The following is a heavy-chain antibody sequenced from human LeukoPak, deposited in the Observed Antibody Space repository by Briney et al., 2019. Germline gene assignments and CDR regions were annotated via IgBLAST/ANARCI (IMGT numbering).Heavy chain of an antibody. J-gene: IGHJ4*02. D-gene: IGHD3-10*01. CDR3: AKDSMARNYYGSGSYPIFDY. CDR2: ISGSGGST. V-gene: IGHV3-23*01. Sequence: GGSLRLSCAASGFTFSSYAMSWVRQAPGKGLEWVSAISGSGGSTYYADSVKGRFTISRDNSKNTLYLQMNSLRAEDTAVYYCAKDSMARNYYGSGSYPIFDYWGREPWSPSPQ. CDR1: GFTFSSYA.